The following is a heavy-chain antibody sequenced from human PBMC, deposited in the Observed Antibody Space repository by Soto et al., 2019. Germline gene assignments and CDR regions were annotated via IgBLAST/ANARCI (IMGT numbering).Heavy chain of an antibody. CDR1: GGSISSGGYY. CDR3: ARDPSVESDAFDI. Sequence: PSETLSLTGTVSGGSISSGGYYWSWIRRHPGKGLEWIGYIYYSGSTYYNPSLKSRVTISVDTSKNQFSLKLSSVTAADTAVYYCARDPSVESDAFDIWGQGTMVTVSS. V-gene: IGHV4-31*03. CDR2: IYYSGST. D-gene: IGHD1-1*01. J-gene: IGHJ3*02.